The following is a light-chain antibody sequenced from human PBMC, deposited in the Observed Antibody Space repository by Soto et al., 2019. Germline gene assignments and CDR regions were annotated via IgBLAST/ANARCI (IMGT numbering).Light chain of an antibody. J-gene: IGKJ3*01. Sequence: DIQMTQSPSSLSAFEGDRVTITCRASQGISNYLAWYQQKPGRVPTLLIYAASTLRSGVPSRFSGSGSGTDFTLTISSLQPEDVASYYCQEYKTAPFIFGPGTKVDIK. CDR3: QEYKTAPFI. CDR1: QGISNY. V-gene: IGKV1-27*01. CDR2: AAS.